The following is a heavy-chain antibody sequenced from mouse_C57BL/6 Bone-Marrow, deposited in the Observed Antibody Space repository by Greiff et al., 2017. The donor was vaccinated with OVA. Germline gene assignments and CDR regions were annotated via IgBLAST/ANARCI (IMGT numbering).Heavy chain of an antibody. CDR1: GYTFTDHT. CDR2: IYPRDGSS. J-gene: IGHJ1*03. D-gene: IGHD1-1*01. V-gene: IGHV1-78*01. Sequence: VNLVESAAELVKPGASVKISCKVSGYTFTDHTIHWMKQRPEQGLEWIGYIYPRDGSSRYNEKFKGKATLTEDKSSSTAYMQLNSLTSEDSAVFFCARRTTVGYFDVWGTGTTVTVSS. CDR3: ARRTTVGYFDV.